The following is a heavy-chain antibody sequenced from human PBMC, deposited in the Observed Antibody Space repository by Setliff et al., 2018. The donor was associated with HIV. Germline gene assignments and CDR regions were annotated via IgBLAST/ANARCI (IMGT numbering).Heavy chain of an antibody. V-gene: IGHV3-49*04. J-gene: IGHJ6*02. CDR2: VRSKTYGGTT. D-gene: IGHD2-2*01. CDR3: ARVVLVPDGDYYSYNGMDV. Sequence: GGSLRLSCTASGFTFGDYVMSWVRQAPGKGLEWVGFVRSKTYGGTTEYAASVRGRFIISRDDSKSIAYLQMNSLKSEDTAVYFCARVVLVPDGDYYSYNGMDVWGQGTTVTVSS. CDR1: GFTFGDYV.